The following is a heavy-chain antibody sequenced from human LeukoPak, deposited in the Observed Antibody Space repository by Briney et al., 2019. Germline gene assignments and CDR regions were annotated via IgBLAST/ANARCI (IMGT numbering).Heavy chain of an antibody. CDR3: ARNTYYDSSGYSFYY. Sequence: GGSLRLSRAASGFTFSSYWMSWVRQAPGKGLEWVANIKQDGSEKYYVDSVKGRFTISRDNAKNSLYLQMNSLRAEDTAVYYCARNTYYDSSGYSFYYWGQGTLVTVSS. D-gene: IGHD3-22*01. J-gene: IGHJ4*02. CDR2: IKQDGSEK. V-gene: IGHV3-7*01. CDR1: GFTFSSYW.